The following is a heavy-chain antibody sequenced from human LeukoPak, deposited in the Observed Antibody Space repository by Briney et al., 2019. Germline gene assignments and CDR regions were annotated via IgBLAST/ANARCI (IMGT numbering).Heavy chain of an antibody. V-gene: IGHV1-2*02. CDR3: ARVWGGYEGQGFHY. CDR1: GYTFTGYY. D-gene: IGHD5-12*01. CDR2: INPNSGGT. Sequence: GASVKVSCKASGYTFTGYYMHWVRQAPGQGLEWMGWINPNSGGTNYAQRFQGRVTMTRDTSISTAYMELSRLRSDDTAVYYCARVWGGYEGQGFHYWGQGTLVTVSS. J-gene: IGHJ4*02.